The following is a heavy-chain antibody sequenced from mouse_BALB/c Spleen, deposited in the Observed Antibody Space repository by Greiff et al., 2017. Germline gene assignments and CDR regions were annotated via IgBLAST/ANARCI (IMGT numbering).Heavy chain of an antibody. CDR1: GYTFTSYW. Sequence: VKLVESGAELAKPGASVKMSCKASGYTFTSYWMHWVKQRPGQGLEWIGYINPSTGYTEYNQKFKDKATLTADKSSSTAYMQLSSLTSEDSAVYYCARGIYDYDEDAMDYWGQGTSVTVSS. CDR3: ARGIYDYDEDAMDY. D-gene: IGHD2-4*01. V-gene: IGHV1-7*01. J-gene: IGHJ4*01. CDR2: INPSTGYT.